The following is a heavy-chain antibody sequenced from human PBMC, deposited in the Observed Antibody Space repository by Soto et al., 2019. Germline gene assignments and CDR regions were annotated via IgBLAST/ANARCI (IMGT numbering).Heavy chain of an antibody. CDR3: ARDGSYWGIDY. J-gene: IGHJ4*02. Sequence: LRLSWAASGFTFSSYWMIWVRQAPGKGLEWVANIKQDGSEKYYVDSVKGRFTISRDNAKNSLYLQMNSLRAEDTAVYYCARDGSYWGIDYWGQGTLVTVSS. CDR1: GFTFSSYW. D-gene: IGHD1-26*01. V-gene: IGHV3-7*03. CDR2: IKQDGSEK.